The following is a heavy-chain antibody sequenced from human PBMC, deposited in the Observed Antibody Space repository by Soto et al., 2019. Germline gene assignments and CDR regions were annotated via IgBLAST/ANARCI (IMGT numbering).Heavy chain of an antibody. J-gene: IGHJ6*03. D-gene: IGHD2-15*01. CDR1: GYTFTSYG. Sequence: ASVKVSCKASGYTFTSYGISWVRQAPGQGLEWMGWISAYNGNTNYAQKLQGRVTMTTDTSTSTAYMELRSLRSDDTAVYYCARDRGFVVVVAATSPFGYYYYMDVWGKGTTVTVSS. CDR3: ARDRGFVVVVAATSPFGYYYYMDV. V-gene: IGHV1-18*01. CDR2: ISAYNGNT.